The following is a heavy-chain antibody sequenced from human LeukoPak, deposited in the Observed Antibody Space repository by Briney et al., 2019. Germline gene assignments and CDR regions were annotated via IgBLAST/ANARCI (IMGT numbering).Heavy chain of an antibody. Sequence: AAVKVSCKASGYTFTGYYMHWVRQAPGQGLEWMGWINQNSGGTNYAQKFQGRVTMTRDTSISTAYMELSRLRSDDTAVYYCAREWTAAADNDAFDIWGQGTMVTVSS. V-gene: IGHV1-2*02. CDR2: INQNSGGT. J-gene: IGHJ3*02. CDR3: AREWTAAADNDAFDI. CDR1: GYTFTGYY. D-gene: IGHD6-13*01.